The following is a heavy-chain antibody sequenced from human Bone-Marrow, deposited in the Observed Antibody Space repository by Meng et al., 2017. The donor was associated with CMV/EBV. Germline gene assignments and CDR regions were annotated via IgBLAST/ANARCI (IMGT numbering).Heavy chain of an antibody. J-gene: IGHJ4*02. CDR1: GFTFSNYG. CDR3: ARINWLLYAFDY. Sequence: GGSLRLSCAASGFTFSNYGMYWVRQAPGKGLEWVTFIRYDGSNKYYADSVKGRFTISRDNSKNTLFLQMNSLRAEDTAVYYCARINWLLYAFDYWGQGTLVTIYS. CDR2: IRYDGSNK. D-gene: IGHD3-9*01. V-gene: IGHV3-30*02.